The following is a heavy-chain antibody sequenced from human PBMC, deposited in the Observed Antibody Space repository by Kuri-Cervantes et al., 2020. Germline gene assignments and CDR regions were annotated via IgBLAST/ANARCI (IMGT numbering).Heavy chain of an antibody. D-gene: IGHD2-15*01. CDR3: ARDATGCGGGSCYHLFDY. V-gene: IGHV3-21*01. CDR2: ISSSSSYI. J-gene: IGHJ4*02. CDR1: GFTFSSYS. Sequence: GGSLRLSCAASGFTFSSYSMNWVRQAPGKGLEWVSSISSSSSYIYYADSVKGRFTISRDNAKNSLYLQMNSLRAEDTAVYYCARDATGCGGGSCYHLFDYWGQGTLVTVSS.